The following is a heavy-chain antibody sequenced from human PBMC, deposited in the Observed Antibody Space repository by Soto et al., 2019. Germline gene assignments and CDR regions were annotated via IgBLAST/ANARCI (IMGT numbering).Heavy chain of an antibody. Sequence: SETLSLTCAVYGGSFSGYYWSWIRQPPGRGLEWIGEINHGGSTNYNPSLKSRVTMSLDTSKNQFSLKLTSVTAADTSVYYCARGPEYYYGGSGYVDYWGRGTLVTVSS. V-gene: IGHV4-34*01. J-gene: IGHJ4*02. D-gene: IGHD3-22*01. CDR3: ARGPEYYYGGSGYVDY. CDR2: INHGGST. CDR1: GGSFSGYY.